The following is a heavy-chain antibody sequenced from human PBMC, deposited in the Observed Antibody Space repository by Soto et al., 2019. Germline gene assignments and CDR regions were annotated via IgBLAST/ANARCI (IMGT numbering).Heavy chain of an antibody. CDR3: AHRRELARPYYFDY. CDR2: IYWDDDK. Sequence: QITLKESGPTLVKPTQTLTLTCTFSGFSLSTNGVGVGWIRQPPGKALEWLALIYWDDDKRYSPYLKSRLTITKDPSKTQVVLKMTDMDPVDTATYERAHRRELARPYYFDYWGQGTLVTVSS. CDR1: GFSLSTNGVG. D-gene: IGHD5-12*01. V-gene: IGHV2-5*02. J-gene: IGHJ4*02.